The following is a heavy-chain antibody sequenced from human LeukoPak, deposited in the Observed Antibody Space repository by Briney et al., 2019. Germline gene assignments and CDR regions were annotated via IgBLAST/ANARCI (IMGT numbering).Heavy chain of an antibody. V-gene: IGHV1-69*05. CDR1: GGTFSSYA. J-gene: IGHJ4*02. D-gene: IGHD3-22*01. CDR2: IIPIFGTA. CDR3: ARTTYYYDSSGYYHLSLYYFDY. Sequence: SVKVSCKASGGTFSSYAISWVRQAPGQGLEWMGGIIPIFGTANYAQKFQGRVTITTDESTSTAYMELSSLRSEDTAVYYCARTTYYYDSSGYYHLSLYYFDYWGQGTMVTVSS.